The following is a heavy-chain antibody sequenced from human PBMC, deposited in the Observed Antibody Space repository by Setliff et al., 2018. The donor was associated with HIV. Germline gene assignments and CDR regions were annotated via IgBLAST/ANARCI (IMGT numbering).Heavy chain of an antibody. V-gene: IGHV4-4*08. CDR2: IYTSGST. Sequence: SETLSLTCTVSGGSISSHYWSWIRQPPGKGLEWIVHIYTSGSTNYNPSLKSRVTMSVGTSKNQFSLKLSSVTAADTAVYYCARCYYNFWSGYPLDSMDVWGKGTTVTVSS. D-gene: IGHD3-3*01. CDR1: GGSISSHY. CDR3: ARCYYNFWSGYPLDSMDV. J-gene: IGHJ6*03.